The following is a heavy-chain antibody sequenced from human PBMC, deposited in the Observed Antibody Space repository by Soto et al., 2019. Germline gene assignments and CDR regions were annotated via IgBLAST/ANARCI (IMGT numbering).Heavy chain of an antibody. CDR1: GFTFSSYA. J-gene: IGHJ6*02. CDR3: AKYSYYGSLNDGMDV. CDR2: ISGSGGST. D-gene: IGHD3-10*01. Sequence: EVQLLESGGGLVQPGGSLRLSCAASGFTFSSYAMSWVRQAPGKGLEWVSAISGSGGSTYYADSVKGRFTISRDNSKNTLYLQMNSLRAEDTAAYYCAKYSYYGSLNDGMDVWGQGTTVTVSS. V-gene: IGHV3-23*01.